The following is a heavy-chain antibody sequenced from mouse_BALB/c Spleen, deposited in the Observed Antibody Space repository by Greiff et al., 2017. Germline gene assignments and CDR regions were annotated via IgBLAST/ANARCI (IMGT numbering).Heavy chain of an antibody. CDR3: SDGATNYAMDY. V-gene: IGHV14-1*02. CDR2: IDPDSGNT. D-gene: IGHD3-1*01. Sequence: EVQLQQSGAELVRPGAFVKLSCKASGFNIKDYYMHWVKQRPEQGLEWIGWIDPDSGNTIYDPNFQGKASITADTSSNTAYLQLSSLTSEDTAVYYSSDGATNYAMDYWGQGTSVTVSS. J-gene: IGHJ4*01. CDR1: GFNIKDYY.